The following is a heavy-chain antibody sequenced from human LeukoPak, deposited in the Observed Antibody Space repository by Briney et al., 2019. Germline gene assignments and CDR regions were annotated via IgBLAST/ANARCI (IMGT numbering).Heavy chain of an antibody. Sequence: GGSLRLSCAASGFTLTNYAMSWVRQAPGKGLEWVSSINPSSGNTYYADSVKGRFTIFGDNSKNTLYLQMISLRAEDTAVYYCAKEHMAAAVYYFDYWGQGTLVTVSS. CDR1: GFTLTNYA. CDR2: INPSSGNT. V-gene: IGHV3-23*01. J-gene: IGHJ4*02. CDR3: AKEHMAAAVYYFDY. D-gene: IGHD2-15*01.